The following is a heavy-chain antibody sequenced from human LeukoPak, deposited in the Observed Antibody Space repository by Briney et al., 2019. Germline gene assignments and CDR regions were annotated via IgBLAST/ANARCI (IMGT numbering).Heavy chain of an antibody. J-gene: IGHJ4*02. Sequence: PGGSLRLSCAASGYTFDDYAMHWVRQAPGKGLEWVSGISWNSGTIDYADSVKGRFTISRDNAKNSLYQQMNSLTAEDTAVYYCAKAQQLWYHFDYWGQGTLVTVSS. V-gene: IGHV3-9*01. CDR2: ISWNSGTI. D-gene: IGHD5-18*01. CDR1: GYTFDDYA. CDR3: AKAQQLWYHFDY.